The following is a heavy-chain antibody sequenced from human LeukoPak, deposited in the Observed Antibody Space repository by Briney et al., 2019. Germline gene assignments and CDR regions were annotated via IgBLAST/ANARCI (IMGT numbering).Heavy chain of an antibody. CDR2: IIPILGIA. J-gene: IGHJ4*02. V-gene: IGHV1-69*04. CDR1: GGTFSSYA. CDR3: ARGNYYDSSGPGGY. Sequence: RASVKVSCKSSGGTFSSYAIIWVRQAPGQGLEWMGRIIPILGIANYAQKFQGRVTITADKSTSTAYMELSSLRSEDTAVYYCARGNYYDSSGPGGYWGQGNLVIVSS. D-gene: IGHD3-22*01.